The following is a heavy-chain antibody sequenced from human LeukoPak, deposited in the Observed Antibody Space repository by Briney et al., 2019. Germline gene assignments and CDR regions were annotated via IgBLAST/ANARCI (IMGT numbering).Heavy chain of an antibody. Sequence: GGSLRLSCAASGFTFSEYWMHWVRQAPGKGLAWVSHINRDGGLTNYADSVKGRFTVSRDNARNILYLQMDSLSADDTARYFCAREGPRLAAAGTRAFDLGGQGTLVTVSP. D-gene: IGHD6-13*01. CDR1: GFTFSEYW. V-gene: IGHV3-74*01. CDR3: AREGPRLAAAGTRAFDL. CDR2: INRDGGLT. J-gene: IGHJ3*01.